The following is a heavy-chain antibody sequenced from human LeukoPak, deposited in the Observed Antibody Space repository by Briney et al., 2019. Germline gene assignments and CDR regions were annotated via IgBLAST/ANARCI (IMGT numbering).Heavy chain of an antibody. Sequence: GGSLRLSCAASGFTFSSYAMHWVRQAPGQGLEWMGWINPNSGGTNYAQKFQGRVTMTRDTSISTAYMELSRLRSDDTAVYYCARVLGRPWLSPKPFDYWGQGTLVTVSS. CDR2: INPNSGGT. V-gene: IGHV1-2*02. CDR3: ARVLGRPWLSPKPFDY. D-gene: IGHD3-22*01. CDR1: GFTFSSYA. J-gene: IGHJ4*02.